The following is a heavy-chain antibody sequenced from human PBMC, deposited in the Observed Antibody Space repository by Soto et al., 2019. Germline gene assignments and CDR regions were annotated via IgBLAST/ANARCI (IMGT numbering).Heavy chain of an antibody. J-gene: IGHJ5*02. CDR2: LSTDGSTP. CDR3: AKSYDLWSPYLSFGDQRDP. V-gene: IGHV3-30*16. D-gene: IGHD3-3*01. Sequence: GGSLRLSCAASGFIFGSYAMNWVRQVPGKGPEWVAVLSTDGSTPYYADSVRGRFTISGDNSKSTLFLQMNSLRPEDTAIYFCAKSYDLWSPYLSFGDQRDPWGQGTLVTVSS. CDR1: GFIFGSYA.